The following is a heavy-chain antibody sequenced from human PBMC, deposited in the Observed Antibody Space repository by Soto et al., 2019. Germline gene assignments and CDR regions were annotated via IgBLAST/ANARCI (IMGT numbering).Heavy chain of an antibody. J-gene: IGHJ4*02. D-gene: IGHD6-13*01. CDR1: GYAFTGHH. CDR2: IFPYTGDT. Sequence: ASVKVSCKASGYAFTGHHIHCVRQAPGQGLEWMGSIFPYTGDTHYAQNLQGRFTMTRDTSTNTAYMELASLQFDDTAVYYCARGGFSSSWRLDYWGQGTPVTVSS. V-gene: IGHV1-18*04. CDR3: ARGGFSSSWRLDY.